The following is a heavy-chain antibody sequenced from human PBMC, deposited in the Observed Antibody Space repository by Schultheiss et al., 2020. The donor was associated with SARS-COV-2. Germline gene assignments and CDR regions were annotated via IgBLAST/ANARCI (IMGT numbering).Heavy chain of an antibody. CDR2: IIPIFGTA. J-gene: IGHJ6*02. CDR1: GYTFTSYD. V-gene: IGHV1-69*13. Sequence: SVKVSCKASGYTFTSYDINWVRQATGQGLEWMGGIIPIFGTANYAQKFQGRVTITADESTSTAYMELSSLRSEDTAVYYCARAGDSSGYTAYYYYYGMDVWGQGTTVTVSS. CDR3: ARAGDSSGYTAYYYYYGMDV. D-gene: IGHD3-22*01.